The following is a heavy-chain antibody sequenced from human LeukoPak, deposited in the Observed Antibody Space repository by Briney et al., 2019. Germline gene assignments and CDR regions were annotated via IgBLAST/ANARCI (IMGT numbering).Heavy chain of an antibody. CDR1: GFTFSSYA. CDR2: ISYDGSNK. D-gene: IGHD4-17*01. CDR3: ARAPEYGHSLDY. J-gene: IGHJ4*02. V-gene: IGHV3-30-3*01. Sequence: GGSLRLSCAASGFTFSSYAMSWVRQAPGKGLEWVAVISYDGSNKYYADSVKGRFTISRDNSKNTLYLQMNSLRAEDTAVYYCARAPEYGHSLDYWGQGTLVTLSS.